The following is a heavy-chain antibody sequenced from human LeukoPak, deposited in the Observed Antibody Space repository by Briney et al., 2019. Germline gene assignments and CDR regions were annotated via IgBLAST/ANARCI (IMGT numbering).Heavy chain of an antibody. CDR1: GASIGSSSYF. Sequence: PSETLSLTCTVSGASIGSSSYFCGWIRQAPGKGLEWSGSVYYSGRTYYNPSPKSRLTISVDTSKNQVSLKLRSVTAADTAVYYCAGLDWYFALWGRGTLVTVSS. V-gene: IGHV4-39*01. CDR3: AGLDWYFAL. CDR2: VYYSGRT. J-gene: IGHJ2*01.